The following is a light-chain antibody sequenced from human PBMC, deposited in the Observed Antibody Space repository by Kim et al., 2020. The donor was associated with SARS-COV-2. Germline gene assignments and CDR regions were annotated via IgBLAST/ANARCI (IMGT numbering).Light chain of an antibody. CDR1: QSVSGSN. J-gene: IGKJ1*01. CDR2: AAS. CDR3: EQYAHALWT. Sequence: EIVLTQSPGTLSLSPGERATLSCRASQSVSGSNLAWYQQKRGQAPRLLMYAASSRATGIPDRFSGSGSGTEFTLTIGRLEPEDFAVYYCEQYAHALWTFGQGTKVDIK. V-gene: IGKV3-20*01.